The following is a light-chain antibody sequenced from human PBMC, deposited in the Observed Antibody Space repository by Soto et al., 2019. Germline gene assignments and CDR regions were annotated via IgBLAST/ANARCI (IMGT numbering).Light chain of an antibody. V-gene: IGKV3-20*01. CDR1: QRLSSTY. CDR2: GAS. Sequence: VLTQSPGILSVSPGGRATLSCRASQRLSSTYLAWYQQKSGQAPRLLIYGASTRATGIPDRFSGSGSGTDYTLTIRRLGPEDYAVYYCQQYSSSPWTFGQGTTVEIK. J-gene: IGKJ1*01. CDR3: QQYSSSPWT.